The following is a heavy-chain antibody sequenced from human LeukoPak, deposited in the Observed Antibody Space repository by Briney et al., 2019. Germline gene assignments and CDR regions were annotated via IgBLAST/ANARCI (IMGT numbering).Heavy chain of an antibody. D-gene: IGHD7-27*01. V-gene: IGHV4-38-2*02. CDR3: ARELLSGDPSIGN. CDR2: IYHSGST. J-gene: IGHJ4*02. CDR1: GFTFSSNAM. Sequence: GSLRLSCAVSGFTFSSNAMTWVRQPPGKGLEWIGNIYHSGSTYYNPSLKSRVTISVDTSKNQFSLKLSSVTAADTAVYYCARELLSGDPSIGNWGQGTLVTVSS.